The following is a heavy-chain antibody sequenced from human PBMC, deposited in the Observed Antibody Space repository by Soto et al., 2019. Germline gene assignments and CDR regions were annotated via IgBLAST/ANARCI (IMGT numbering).Heavy chain of an antibody. Sequence: GGSLRLSCVASGLTVSSNHMSWVRQAPGKGLEWVSVILTTGSTYYADSLKGRFIISRDNSKNTLYLQMNSLRAEDTAAYYCATYSGSTGGLDPWGQGTLVTVSS. CDR2: ILTTGST. V-gene: IGHV3-53*01. J-gene: IGHJ5*02. CDR3: ATYSGSTGGLDP. D-gene: IGHD5-12*01. CDR1: GLTVSSNH.